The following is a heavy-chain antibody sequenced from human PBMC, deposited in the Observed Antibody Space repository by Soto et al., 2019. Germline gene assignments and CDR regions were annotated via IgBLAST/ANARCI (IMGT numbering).Heavy chain of an antibody. CDR2: IIPIFGTA. CDR3: ARGGIAAAGFDY. CDR1: GGTFSSYA. J-gene: IGHJ4*02. D-gene: IGHD6-13*01. Sequence: SVKVSCKASGGTFSSYAISWVRQAPGQGLEWMGGIIPIFGTANYAQKFQGRVTITADESTSTAYMELSSLRSEDTAVYYCARGGIAAAGFDYWGQGTLVTVST. V-gene: IGHV1-69*13.